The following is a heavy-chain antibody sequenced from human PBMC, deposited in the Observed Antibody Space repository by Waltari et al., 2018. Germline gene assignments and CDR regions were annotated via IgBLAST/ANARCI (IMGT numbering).Heavy chain of an antibody. CDR1: GFTFRSYW. V-gene: IGHV3-74*01. Sequence: DVQLVECGGGLAQPGGSLRLSGAASGFTFRSYWRYGVRQVPGKGRMWGSQTNADGNRPNYADSVGGRFTISRDNAKDTLYRKMNSLRVEDTGVYYCARARWLDYWGQGTLVTVSS. D-gene: IGHD2-15*01. J-gene: IGHJ4*02. CDR2: TNADGNRP. CDR3: ARARWLDY.